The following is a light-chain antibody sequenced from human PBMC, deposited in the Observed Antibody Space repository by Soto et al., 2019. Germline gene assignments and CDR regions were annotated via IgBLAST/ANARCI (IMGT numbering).Light chain of an antibody. Sequence: QSVLTQPPSASGTPGQRVTISCSGSSSNIGSNTVNWYQQLPGTAPKLVIYSNNQRPSGVPDRFSGSKSGTSASLAISGLQSEDEADYYSVAWDDCLNGYLVSGGGTKVTVL. CDR1: SSNIGSNT. CDR2: SNN. CDR3: VAWDDCLNGYLV. V-gene: IGLV1-44*01. J-gene: IGLJ2*01.